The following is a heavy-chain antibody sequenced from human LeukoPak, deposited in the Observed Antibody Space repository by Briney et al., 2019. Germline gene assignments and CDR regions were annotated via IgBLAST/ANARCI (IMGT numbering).Heavy chain of an antibody. D-gene: IGHD3-22*01. CDR2: INPNSGGT. CDR3: ARVVEVGVPGFPH. V-gene: IGHV1-2*02. Sequence: VASVKVSCKTSGYTFTGYYLHWVRQAPREGPEWMGWINPNSGGTYYVQKFKGRITMTRDTSISTAYMELNRLISDDTAVYYRARVVEVGVPGFPHWGRGTLVTVSS. CDR1: GYTFTGYY. J-gene: IGHJ1*01.